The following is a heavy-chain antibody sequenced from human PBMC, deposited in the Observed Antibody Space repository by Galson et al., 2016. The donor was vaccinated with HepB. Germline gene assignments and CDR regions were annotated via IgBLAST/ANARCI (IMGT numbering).Heavy chain of an antibody. CDR1: GFTFSSYG. V-gene: IGHV3-30*18. J-gene: IGHJ5*02. CDR2: ISYDGSNK. CDR3: AKSPHSSGWGHVDP. Sequence: SLRLSCAVSGFTFSSYGIHWVRQAPGKGLEWVAVISYDGSNKYYADSVKGRFTISRDNSKNTLYLQMSSLRAEDTAMYYCAKSPHSSGWGHVDPWGQGTLVIVSS. D-gene: IGHD6-19*01.